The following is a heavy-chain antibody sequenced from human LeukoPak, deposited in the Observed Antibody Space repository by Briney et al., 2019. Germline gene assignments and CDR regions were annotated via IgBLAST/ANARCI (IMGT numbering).Heavy chain of an antibody. V-gene: IGHV1-2*02. CDR1: GYTFTGYY. J-gene: IGHJ4*02. CDR3: ARAEMATIDLDY. D-gene: IGHD5-24*01. Sequence: ASVKVSCTASGYTFTGYYMHWVRQAPGQGLEWMGWINPNSGGTNYAQKFQGRVTMTRDTSISTAYMELSRLRSDDTAVYYCARAEMATIDLDYWGQGTLVTVSS. CDR2: INPNSGGT.